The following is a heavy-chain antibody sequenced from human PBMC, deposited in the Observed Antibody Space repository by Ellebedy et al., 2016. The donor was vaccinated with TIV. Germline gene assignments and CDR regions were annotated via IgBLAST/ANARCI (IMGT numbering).Heavy chain of an antibody. CDR2: IYYTGST. V-gene: IGHV4-39*01. Sequence: MPSETLSLTCSVSGDSISSSSHYWGWIRQPPGKGLEWIGTIYYTGSTYYNPSLKSRVTISVDTSKNQFSLKLSSVTAADTAVYYCARLSVVAAMWFDPWGQGTLVTVSS. CDR3: ARLSVVAAMWFDP. D-gene: IGHD2-15*01. J-gene: IGHJ5*02. CDR1: GDSISSSSHY.